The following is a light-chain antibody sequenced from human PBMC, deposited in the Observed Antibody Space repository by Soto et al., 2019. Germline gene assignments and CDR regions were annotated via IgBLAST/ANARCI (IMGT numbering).Light chain of an antibody. Sequence: DIQMTQSPSSLSASVGDRVTLSCRASQGISNYLAWYQQKPGKVPRLLIYAASNLQSGVPSRFSASGSGTYFTLTISSLQPEDVATYYCQKYNSVPFTFAPGTKVEIK. V-gene: IGKV1-27*01. CDR1: QGISNY. CDR3: QKYNSVPFT. J-gene: IGKJ3*01. CDR2: AAS.